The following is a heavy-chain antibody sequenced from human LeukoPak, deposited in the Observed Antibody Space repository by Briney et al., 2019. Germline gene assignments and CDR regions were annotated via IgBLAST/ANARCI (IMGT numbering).Heavy chain of an antibody. CDR3: ARDLSIVVVPAAIPAFDI. D-gene: IGHD2-2*01. Sequence: GASVKVSFKASGYTFTGYYMHWVRQAPGQGLEWMGWINPNSGGTNYAQKFQGRVTMTRDTSISTAYMELSRLRSDDTAVYYCARDLSIVVVPAAIPAFDIWGQGTMVTVSS. V-gene: IGHV1-2*02. CDR2: INPNSGGT. CDR1: GYTFTGYY. J-gene: IGHJ3*02.